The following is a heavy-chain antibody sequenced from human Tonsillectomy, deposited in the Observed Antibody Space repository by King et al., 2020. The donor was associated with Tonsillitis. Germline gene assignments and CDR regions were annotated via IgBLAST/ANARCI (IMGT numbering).Heavy chain of an antibody. CDR1: GFAFSSYA. J-gene: IGHJ6*02. CDR2: ISGSNVST. D-gene: IGHD5-18*01. V-gene: IGHV3-23*04. CDR3: AKVVLQLWSPMYGMDV. Sequence: VQLVESGGGLVQPGGSLRLSCAASGFAFSSYAMNWVRQAPGKGLEWVSGISGSNVSTSYADSVKGRFTISRDNSKNTLYLQMNSLRAEDTAVYYCAKVVLQLWSPMYGMDVWGQGTTVTVSS.